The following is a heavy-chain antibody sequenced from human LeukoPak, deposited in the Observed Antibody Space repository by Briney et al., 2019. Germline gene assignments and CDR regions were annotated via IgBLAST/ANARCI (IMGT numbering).Heavy chain of an antibody. CDR3: ARVGALRYFVYGMDV. Sequence: ASVKVSCKAPGGTFSNYAISWVRQAPGQGLEWMGWISAYNGNTNYAQKLQGRVTMTTDTSTSTAYMELRSLRSDDTAVYYCARVGALRYFVYGMDVWGQGTTVTVSS. D-gene: IGHD3-9*01. V-gene: IGHV1-18*01. CDR1: GGTFSNYA. J-gene: IGHJ6*02. CDR2: ISAYNGNT.